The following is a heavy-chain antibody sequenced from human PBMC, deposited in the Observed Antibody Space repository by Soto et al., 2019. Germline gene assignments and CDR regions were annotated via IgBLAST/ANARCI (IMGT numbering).Heavy chain of an antibody. CDR1: GGTFSSYA. J-gene: IGHJ4*02. V-gene: IGHV1-69*13. Sequence: EASVKVSCKASGGTFSSYAISWVRQAPGQGLEWMGGIIPICGTANYAQKFQGRVTITADESTSTAYMELSSLRSEDTAVYYCARLARVATNFDYWGQGTLVTVSS. CDR3: ARLARVATNFDY. D-gene: IGHD5-12*01. CDR2: IIPICGTA.